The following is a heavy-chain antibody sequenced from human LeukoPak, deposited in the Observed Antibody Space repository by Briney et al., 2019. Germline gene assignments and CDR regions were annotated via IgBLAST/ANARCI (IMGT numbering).Heavy chain of an antibody. V-gene: IGHV3-7*04. Sequence: GGSLRLSCAASGFIFRGYWMNWVRLAPGKGLERVANINQDGSENNYVDPVRGRCTISRDNARKSLYPQMNTLRVEDTAVYYCARGSSVVRGSFGDWGQGTLVTVSS. CDR2: INQDGSEN. D-gene: IGHD3-10*01. J-gene: IGHJ4*02. CDR1: GFIFRGYW. CDR3: ARGSSVVRGSFGD.